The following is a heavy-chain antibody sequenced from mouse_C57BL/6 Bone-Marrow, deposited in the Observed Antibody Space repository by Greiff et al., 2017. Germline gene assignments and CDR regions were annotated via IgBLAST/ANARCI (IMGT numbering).Heavy chain of an antibody. D-gene: IGHD2-13*01. CDR2: IRNKANNHAT. J-gene: IGHJ4*01. CDR3: TRWGLLYAMDY. V-gene: IGHV6-6*01. CDR1: GFTFSDAW. Sequence: EVMLVESGGGLVQPGGSMKLSCAASGFTFSDAWMDWVRQSPEKGLEWVAEIRNKANNHATYYAESVKGRFTISRDDSKSSVYLQMNSLRAEDTGSYYCTRWGLLYAMDYWGQGTSGTVSS.